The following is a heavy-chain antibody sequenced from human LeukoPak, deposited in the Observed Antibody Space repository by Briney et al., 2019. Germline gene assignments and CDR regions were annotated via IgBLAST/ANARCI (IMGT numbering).Heavy chain of an antibody. CDR1: GFTFSSYS. J-gene: IGHJ4*02. V-gene: IGHV3-21*01. Sequence: GGSLRLSCAATGFTFSSYSMNWVRRAPGKGLEWVSSISSTSSYIYYADSVKGRFTISRDNAKNSPYLQMNSLRAEDTAVYYCARETYCSSTSCYIGDGYWGQGTLVTVSS. CDR3: ARETYCSSTSCYIGDGY. D-gene: IGHD2-2*02. CDR2: ISSTSSYI.